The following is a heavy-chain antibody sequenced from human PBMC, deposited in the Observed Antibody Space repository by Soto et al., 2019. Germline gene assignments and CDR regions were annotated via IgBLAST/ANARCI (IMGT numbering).Heavy chain of an antibody. D-gene: IGHD5-18*01. CDR1: GYSFTSYW. Sequence: GESLKISCKGSGYSFTSYWIAWVRQMPGKGLEWIGIIFPGDADTAYSPSFQGQVTISADKSITTAYLQWSSLKASDTAIYYCAKPVGSGYTYGYQSWGQGTLVTVSS. J-gene: IGHJ5*02. CDR2: IFPGDADT. CDR3: AKPVGSGYTYGYQS. V-gene: IGHV5-51*01.